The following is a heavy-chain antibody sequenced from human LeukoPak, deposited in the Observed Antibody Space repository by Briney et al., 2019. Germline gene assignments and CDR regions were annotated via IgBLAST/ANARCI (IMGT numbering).Heavy chain of an antibody. V-gene: IGHV5-51*01. CDR1: DYSFSTYW. CDR3: ARRGYRSRANAFDI. CDR2: IYPGDSDT. Sequence: RGGSLKISCKGSDYSFSTYWLGWARPMPGKGLEWMDIIYPGDSDTRNSPSFQGKVTISAEESISTAYLQWSSLKASDTAMDYCARRGYRSRANAFDIGGQGTMVTVSS. J-gene: IGHJ3*02. D-gene: IGHD6-19*01.